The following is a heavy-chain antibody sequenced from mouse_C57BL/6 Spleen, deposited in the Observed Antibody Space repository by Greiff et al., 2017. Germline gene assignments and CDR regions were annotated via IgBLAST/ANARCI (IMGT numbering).Heavy chain of an antibody. J-gene: IGHJ4*01. D-gene: IGHD4-1*02. Sequence: VQLQQPGAELVRPGSSVKLSCKASGYTFTSYWMHWVKQRPIQGLEWIGNIDPSDSETHYNQKFKDKATLTVDKSSSTAYMQLSSLTSEDSAVYYCARPTGPFYAMDYWGQGTSVTVSS. CDR3: ARPTGPFYAMDY. V-gene: IGHV1-52*01. CDR2: IDPSDSET. CDR1: GYTFTSYW.